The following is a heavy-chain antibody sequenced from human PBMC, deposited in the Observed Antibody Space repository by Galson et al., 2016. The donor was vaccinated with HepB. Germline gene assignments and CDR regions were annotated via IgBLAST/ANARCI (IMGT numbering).Heavy chain of an antibody. CDR3: ARAVVPMEYYYYAMDA. D-gene: IGHD2-15*01. J-gene: IGHJ6*02. CDR1: GFTFSNYS. V-gene: IGHV3-21*01. CDR2: ISCCNDYI. Sequence: SLRLSCAVSGFTFSNYSMNWVRQAPGKGLEWVTSISCCNDYIYDADSAKGRFTISRDNAKNSLYLQMNSLRAEDTAVYYCARAVVPMEYYYYAMDAWGQGTTVIVS.